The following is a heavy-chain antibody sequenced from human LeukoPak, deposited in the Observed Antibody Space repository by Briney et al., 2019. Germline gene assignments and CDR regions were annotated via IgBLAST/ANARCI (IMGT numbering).Heavy chain of an antibody. CDR1: GDSISRTTFY. CDR2: MYYNGNP. CDR3: AQHASWFDP. J-gene: IGHJ5*02. Sequence: SETLSLTCTVSGDSISRTTFYWGWIRQPPGKGLEWIGSMYYNGNPYYKPSLKSRVTMSIDLSKNQFSLNLTSVTAADTAIYYCAQHASWFDPWGQGTLVTVSS. V-gene: IGHV4-39*01.